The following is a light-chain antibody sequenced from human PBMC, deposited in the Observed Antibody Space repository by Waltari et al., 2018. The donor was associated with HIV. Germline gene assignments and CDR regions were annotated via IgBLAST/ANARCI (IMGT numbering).Light chain of an antibody. CDR3: LQHHSYPLT. CDR2: TAS. CDR1: QGIRNG. Sequence: DLQMTQSPSSLSASVADRVTITCRASQGIRNGLGWYQQKPGKAPKRLIYTASTLQSGVPSRFSGSGSGTEFTLTISSLQPEDFATYYCLQHHSYPLTFGQGTKVDIK. V-gene: IGKV1-17*01. J-gene: IGKJ1*01.